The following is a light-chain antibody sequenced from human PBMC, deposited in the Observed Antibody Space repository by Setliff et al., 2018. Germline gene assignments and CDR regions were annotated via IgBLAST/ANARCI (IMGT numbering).Light chain of an antibody. CDR3: SSYASSSTPYV. CDR2: DVS. V-gene: IGLV2-14*03. CDR1: SSDVGGYNY. Sequence: QSALTQPASVSGPPGQSITLSCTGTSSDVGGYNYVSWYQQHPGKAPKLMIYDVSNRPSGVSNRFSGSKSGNTASLTISGLQAEDEADYYCSSYASSSTPYVFGTGTKGTVL. J-gene: IGLJ1*01.